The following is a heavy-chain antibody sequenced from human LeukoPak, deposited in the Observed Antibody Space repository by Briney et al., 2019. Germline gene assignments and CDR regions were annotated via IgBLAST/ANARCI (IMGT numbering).Heavy chain of an antibody. CDR2: IRSKANSYAT. J-gene: IGHJ4*02. Sequence: PGGSLRLSCAASGFTFSGSAMPWVRQASGKGLEWVGRIRSKANSYATAYAASVKGRFTISRDDSKNTAYLQMNSLKTEDTAVYYCTSLLGYCSGGSCPVWGQGTLVTVSS. CDR1: GFTFSGSA. V-gene: IGHV3-73*01. D-gene: IGHD2-15*01. CDR3: TSLLGYCSGGSCPV.